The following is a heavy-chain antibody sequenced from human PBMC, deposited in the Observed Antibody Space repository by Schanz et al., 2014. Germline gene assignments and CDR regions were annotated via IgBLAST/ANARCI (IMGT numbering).Heavy chain of an antibody. Sequence: VELVESGGGVVQPGRSLRLSCAASGFIFSYYTIHWVRQAPGKGLEWVSGIGGSGGSTDYADSVKGRFTISRDNSKNTVHLQMNSLRAEDTAVYYCARENLNWEAFDIWGQGTVVTVSS. CDR3: ARENLNWEAFDI. CDR1: GFIFSYYT. CDR2: IGGSGGST. D-gene: IGHD7-27*01. J-gene: IGHJ3*02. V-gene: IGHV3-23*04.